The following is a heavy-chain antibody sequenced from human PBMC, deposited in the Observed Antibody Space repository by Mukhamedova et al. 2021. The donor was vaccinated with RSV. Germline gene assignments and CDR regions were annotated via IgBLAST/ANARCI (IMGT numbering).Heavy chain of an antibody. D-gene: IGHD3-10*01. V-gene: IGHV3-15*01. J-gene: IGHJ4*02. CDR3: TTGAGFGNPYYFDY. Sequence: APVEGRFTISRDDSKNTLYLQMNSLKTEDTAVYFCTTGAGFGNPYYFDYWGQGTLVTVSP.